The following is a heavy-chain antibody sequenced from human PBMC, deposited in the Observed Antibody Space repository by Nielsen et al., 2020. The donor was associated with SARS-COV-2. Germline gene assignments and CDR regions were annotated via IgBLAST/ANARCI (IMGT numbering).Heavy chain of an antibody. V-gene: IGHV1-46*01. J-gene: IGHJ4*02. Sequence: ASVKVSCKASGYTFTSYYMHWVRQAPGQGLEWMGIINPSGGSTSYAQKFQGRVTMTRDTSMSTAYMELSGLKSDDTAVFYCAGSGSGWYNFDSWGQGTLVTVSS. CDR1: GYTFTSYY. D-gene: IGHD6-19*01. CDR3: AGSGSGWYNFDS. CDR2: INPSGGST.